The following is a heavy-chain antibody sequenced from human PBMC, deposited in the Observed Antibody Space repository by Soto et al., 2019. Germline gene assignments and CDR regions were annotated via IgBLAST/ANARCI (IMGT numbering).Heavy chain of an antibody. D-gene: IGHD2-2*01. CDR2: IIPIFGTA. J-gene: IGHJ6*02. CDR3: ARVGXVVVPAATYYYYYGMDV. CDR1: GGTFSSHA. V-gene: IGHV1-69*13. Sequence: GASVKVSCKASGGTFSSHAISWVRQAPGQGLEWMGGIIPIFGTANYAQKFQGRVTITADESTSTAYMELSSLRSEDTAVYYCARVGXVVVPAATYYYYYGMDVWGQGTTVTVSS.